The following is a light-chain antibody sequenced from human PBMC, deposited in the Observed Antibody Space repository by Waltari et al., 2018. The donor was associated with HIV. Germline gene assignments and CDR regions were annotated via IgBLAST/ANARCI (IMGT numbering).Light chain of an antibody. CDR1: QSILYDSNNKNY. J-gene: IGKJ4*01. CDR3: QQSYTIPLT. V-gene: IGKV4-1*01. CDR2: WSS. Sequence: DIVMTQSPDSLAVSLGERATTRCTSSQSILYDSNNKNYLAWYQQRPGQPPKLLIYWSSNRASGVPDRFIGSGSGTDFTLTITDVQAADVATYYCQQSYTIPLTFGGGTKVEI.